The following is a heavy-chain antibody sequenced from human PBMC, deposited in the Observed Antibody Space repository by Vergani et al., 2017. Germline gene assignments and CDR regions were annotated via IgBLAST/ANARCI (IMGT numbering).Heavy chain of an antibody. D-gene: IGHD2-2*01. CDR1: GYTFTRYG. CDR3: ARVGTSSNRDYFDY. CDR2: INPNSGGT. V-gene: IGHV1-2*02. J-gene: IGHJ4*02. Sequence: QVQLVQSGAEVKKPGASVKVSCKASGYTFTRYGISWVRQAPGQGLEWMGWINPNSGGTNYAQKFQGRVTMTRDTSISTAYMELSNLRSDDTAVYYCARVGTSSNRDYFDYWGQGTLVTVSS.